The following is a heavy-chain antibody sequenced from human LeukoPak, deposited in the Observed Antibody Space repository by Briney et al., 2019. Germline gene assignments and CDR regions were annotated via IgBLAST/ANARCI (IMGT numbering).Heavy chain of an antibody. CDR1: GFTFSSYE. J-gene: IGHJ4*02. CDR3: ATPPTVTRNY. Sequence: GGTLRLSCAASGFTFSSYEMNWVRQAPGKGLEWVTVISYDGSTKYYADSVKGRFSISRDNSKNTLYLQMNSLRAEDTAVYYCATPPTVTRNYWDQGILVTVSS. CDR2: ISYDGSTK. V-gene: IGHV3-30*04. D-gene: IGHD4-17*01.